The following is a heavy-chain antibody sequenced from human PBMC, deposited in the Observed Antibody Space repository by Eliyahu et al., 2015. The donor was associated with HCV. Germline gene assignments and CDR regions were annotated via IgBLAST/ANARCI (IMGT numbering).Heavy chain of an antibody. CDR2: ISWNSGSI. V-gene: IGHV3-9*01. Sequence: EVQLVESGGGLVQPGRSLRLSCAASGFTFDDYAMHWVRQAPGKGLEWVSGISWNSGSIGYADSVKGRFTISRDNAKNSLYLQMNSLRAEDTALYYCAKDMRGYSYGFYGMDVWGQGTTVTVSS. D-gene: IGHD5-18*01. J-gene: IGHJ6*02. CDR3: AKDMRGYSYGFYGMDV. CDR1: GFTFDDYA.